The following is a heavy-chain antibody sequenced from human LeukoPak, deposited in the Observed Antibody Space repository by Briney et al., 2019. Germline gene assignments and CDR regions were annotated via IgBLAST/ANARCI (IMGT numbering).Heavy chain of an antibody. CDR1: GGSFSGYY. D-gene: IGHD1-26*01. V-gene: IGHV4-34*01. J-gene: IGHJ4*02. CDR3: AREGGSYRPSYYFDY. CDR2: INHSGST. Sequence: SETLSLTCAVSGGSFSGYYWSWIRQPPGKGLEWIGEINHSGSTNYNPSLKSRVTISVDTSKNQFSLKLSSVTAADTAVYYCAREGGSYRPSYYFDYWGQGTLVTVSS.